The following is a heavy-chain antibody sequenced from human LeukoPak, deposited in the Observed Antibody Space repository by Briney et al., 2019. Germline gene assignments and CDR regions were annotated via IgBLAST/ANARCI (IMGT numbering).Heavy chain of an antibody. CDR1: KYTFTDYW. D-gene: IGHD1-1*01. CDR2: IFPDDSET. Sequence: GESLKISCKASKYTFTDYWIAWVRQVPGKGLEWMGIIFPDDSETRYSPSFRGQDTISADKSITTAYLHWSGLKASDTGMYYCVRTVTGIKSPFDYWGQGTLVTVSS. CDR3: VRTVTGIKSPFDY. V-gene: IGHV5-51*01. J-gene: IGHJ4*02.